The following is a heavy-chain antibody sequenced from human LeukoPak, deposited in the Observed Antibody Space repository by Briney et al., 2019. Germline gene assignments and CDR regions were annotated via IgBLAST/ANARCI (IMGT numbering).Heavy chain of an antibody. CDR1: GFTFSTFW. J-gene: IGHJ4*02. Sequence: GESLKISCVASGFTFSTFWMAWVRQAPGQGLEWVANMKQDGSAKHYVDSVKGRFTISRDNAKSTLYLQMNSLRAEDTAVYYCARGGSLGYWGQGTLVTVSS. CDR3: ARGGSLGY. CDR2: MKQDGSAK. D-gene: IGHD6-19*01. V-gene: IGHV3-7*01.